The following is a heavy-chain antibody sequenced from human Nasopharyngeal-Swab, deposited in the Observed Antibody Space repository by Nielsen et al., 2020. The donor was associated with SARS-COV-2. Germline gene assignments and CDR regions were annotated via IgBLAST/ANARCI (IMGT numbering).Heavy chain of an antibody. V-gene: IGHV3-9*01. J-gene: IGHJ6*02. CDR1: GFTFADYA. Sequence: LSLTCAASGFTFADYAMHWVRQAPGTGLEWVSGISWNSGSIGYADSVKGRFTISRDNAKNSLYLQMNRLRAEDTALYYCATIAAAQFNYYGMDVWGQGTTVTVSS. D-gene: IGHD6-13*01. CDR3: ATIAAAQFNYYGMDV. CDR2: ISWNSGSI.